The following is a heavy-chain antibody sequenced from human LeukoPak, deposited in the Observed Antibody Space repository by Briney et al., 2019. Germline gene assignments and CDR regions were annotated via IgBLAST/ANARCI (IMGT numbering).Heavy chain of an antibody. CDR2: ISYDGSNK. Sequence: GRSLRLSCAASGFTFSSYGMHWVRQAPGKGLEWVAVISYDGSNKYYADSVKGRFTISRDNSKNTLYLQMNSLRAEDTAVYYCAKDIPTYSYGLYGMDVWGQGTTVTVSS. CDR3: AKDIPTYSYGLYGMDV. CDR1: GFTFSSYG. V-gene: IGHV3-30*18. D-gene: IGHD2-15*01. J-gene: IGHJ6*02.